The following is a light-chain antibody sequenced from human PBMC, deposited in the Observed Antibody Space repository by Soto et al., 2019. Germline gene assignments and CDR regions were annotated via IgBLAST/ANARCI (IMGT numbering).Light chain of an antibody. Sequence: EIVMTQSPATLSVSPGERATLSCRASQSVSSNLAWYQQKPGQAPRLLIYGAATRATGIPARCSGSGSGTESTLTISSLQSEDFAVYYCQQYNNWPPLTFGGGTKVEIK. CDR3: QQYNNWPPLT. CDR2: GAA. V-gene: IGKV3-15*01. CDR1: QSVSSN. J-gene: IGKJ4*02.